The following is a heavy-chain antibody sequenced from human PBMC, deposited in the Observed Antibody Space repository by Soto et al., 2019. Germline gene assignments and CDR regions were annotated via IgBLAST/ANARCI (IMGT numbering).Heavy chain of an antibody. Sequence: PSETLSLTCAVSGYSISSGYYWGWIRQPPGKGLEWIGSIYHSGSTYYNPSLKSRVTISVDTSKNQFSLKLSSVTAADTAVYYCARVKTYYDFWSGYYRPDYFDYWGQGTLVTVSS. CDR2: IYHSGST. CDR3: ARVKTYYDFWSGYYRPDYFDY. D-gene: IGHD3-3*01. CDR1: GYSISSGYY. J-gene: IGHJ4*02. V-gene: IGHV4-38-2*01.